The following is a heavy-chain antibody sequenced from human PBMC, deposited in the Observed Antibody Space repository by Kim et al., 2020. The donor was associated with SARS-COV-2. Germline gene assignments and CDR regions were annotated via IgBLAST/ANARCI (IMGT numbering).Heavy chain of an antibody. Sequence: GGSLRLSCAASGFTFTTYSMSWVRQAPGEGLEWISSINSGGDDTYYADSVKGRFTISRDNSRNTVFLQMNGLRAEDTAVYYCARRSRGLGGFDYWGQGTLVTVSS. V-gene: IGHV3-23*01. CDR1: GFTFTTYS. D-gene: IGHD3-10*01. J-gene: IGHJ4*02. CDR3: ARRSRGLGGFDY. CDR2: INSGGDDT.